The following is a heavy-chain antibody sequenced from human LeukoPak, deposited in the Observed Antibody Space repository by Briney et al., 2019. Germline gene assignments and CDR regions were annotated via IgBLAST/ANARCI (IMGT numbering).Heavy chain of an antibody. CDR2: IYDSGST. J-gene: IGHJ5*02. V-gene: IGHV4-59*12. CDR3: ASFYQNWFDP. Sequence: SETLSLTCTVSGGSISSYYWSWIRQPPGKGLEWIGYIYDSGSTNYNPSLKSRVTISVDTSKNQFSLKLSSVTAADTAVYYCASFYQNWFDPWGQGTLVTVSS. D-gene: IGHD2-2*01. CDR1: GGSISSYY.